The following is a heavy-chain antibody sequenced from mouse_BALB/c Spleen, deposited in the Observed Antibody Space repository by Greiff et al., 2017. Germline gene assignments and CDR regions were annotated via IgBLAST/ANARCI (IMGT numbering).Heavy chain of an antibody. CDR3: TRYYGNPHYAMDY. V-gene: IGHV1-69*02. J-gene: IGHJ4*01. CDR2: IYPSDSYT. D-gene: IGHD2-1*01. CDR1: GYTFTSYW. Sequence: QVQLQQSGAELVRPGASVKLSCKASGYTFTSYWINWVKQRPGQGLEWIGNIYPSDSYTNYNQKFKDKATLTVDKSSSTAYMQLSSPTSEDSAVYYCTRYYGNPHYAMDYWGQGTSVTVAS.